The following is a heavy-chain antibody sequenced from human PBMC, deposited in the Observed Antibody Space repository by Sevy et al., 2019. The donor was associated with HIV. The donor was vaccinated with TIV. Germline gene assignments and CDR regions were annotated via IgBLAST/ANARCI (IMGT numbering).Heavy chain of an antibody. D-gene: IGHD3-16*02. Sequence: GGSLRLSCAASGFTFSSYAMSWVRQAPGTGLEWVSAISGSGGSTYYADSVKGRFTISRDNSKNTLYLQMNSLRAEDTAVYYCAKLPAYDYVWGSYRYTGGYYYYMDVWGKGTTVTV. V-gene: IGHV3-23*01. CDR1: GFTFSSYA. CDR2: ISGSGGST. CDR3: AKLPAYDYVWGSYRYTGGYYYYMDV. J-gene: IGHJ6*03.